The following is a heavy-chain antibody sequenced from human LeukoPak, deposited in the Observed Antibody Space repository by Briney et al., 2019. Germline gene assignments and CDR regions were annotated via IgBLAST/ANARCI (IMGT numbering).Heavy chain of an antibody. J-gene: IGHJ6*02. CDR2: ISGSGGSA. D-gene: IGHD3-10*01. CDR3: AKGESRFGELSYYYYGMDV. V-gene: IGHV3-23*01. Sequence: GGSLRLSCAASGFTFSSYAMSWVRQAPGKGLEWVSAISGSGGSAYYADSVKGRFTISRDNSKNTLYLQMNSLRAEDTAVYYCAKGESRFGELSYYYYGMDVWGQGTTVTVSS. CDR1: GFTFSSYA.